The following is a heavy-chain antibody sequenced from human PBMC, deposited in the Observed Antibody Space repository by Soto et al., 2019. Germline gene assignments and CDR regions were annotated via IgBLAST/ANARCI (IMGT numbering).Heavy chain of an antibody. CDR2: MSAYNGNT. Sequence: QVHLVQSGAEVKKPGASVKVSCKASGYTFMSYAISWVRQAPGQGLEWMGWMSAYNGNTNYAQKFQGRVTMTTDTSTSTAYMELRSLRSDDTAVYFCAYDYLSGYYSYWGQGTLVTVSS. V-gene: IGHV1-18*01. CDR1: GYTFMSYA. D-gene: IGHD3-3*01. J-gene: IGHJ4*02. CDR3: AYDYLSGYYSY.